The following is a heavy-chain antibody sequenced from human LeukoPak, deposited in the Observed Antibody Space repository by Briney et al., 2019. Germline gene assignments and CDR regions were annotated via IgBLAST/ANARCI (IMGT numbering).Heavy chain of an antibody. V-gene: IGHV1-2*06. CDR2: INPISGGT. J-gene: IGHJ1*01. Sequence: ASVKASCKASGYSFSDYYIHWVRKAPGQGLEWVGRINPISGGTDYAQKFQGRVTMTRDTSISTAYMELSRLRSDDTAIYFCARNRGQRWGQGTLVTVSS. D-gene: IGHD3-10*01. CDR1: GYSFSDYY. CDR3: ARNRGQR.